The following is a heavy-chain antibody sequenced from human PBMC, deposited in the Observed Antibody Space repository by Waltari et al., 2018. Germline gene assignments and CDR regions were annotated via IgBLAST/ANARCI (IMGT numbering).Heavy chain of an antibody. CDR2: IGSSRSTI. J-gene: IGHJ1*01. CDR1: GFTFSSYS. Sequence: VQLVESGGGLVQPGGSLRLSCAASGFTFSSYSMNWVRQAPGKGLEWGSYIGSSRSTIYNGDSVKGRITSSRDNAKNSLYLQMNSLRAEDTAVYYCARDFDYGDYAFQHWGQGTLVTVSS. CDR3: ARDFDYGDYAFQH. V-gene: IGHV3-48*01. D-gene: IGHD4-17*01.